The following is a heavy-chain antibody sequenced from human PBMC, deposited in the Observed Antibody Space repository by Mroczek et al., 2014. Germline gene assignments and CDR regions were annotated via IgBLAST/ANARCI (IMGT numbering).Heavy chain of an antibody. CDR3: ARDAQXGWSGYYRGDAFDI. Sequence: QVQLQQWGPGLVKPSQTLSLTCTVSGGSISSGGYYWSWIRQHPGKGLEWIGYIYYSGSTYYNPSLKSRVTISVDTSKNQFSLKLSSVTAADTAVYYCARDAQXGWSGYYRGDAFDIWGQGTMVTVSS. V-gene: IGHV4-31*03. D-gene: IGHD3-3*01. CDR1: GGSISSGGYY. CDR2: IYYSGST. J-gene: IGHJ3*02.